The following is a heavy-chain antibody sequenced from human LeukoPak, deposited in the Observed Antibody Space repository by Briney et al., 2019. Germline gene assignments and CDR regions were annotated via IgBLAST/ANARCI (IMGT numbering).Heavy chain of an antibody. CDR1: GFTFSNFA. CDR3: ARSVLATAGPDY. CDR2: ISGSGGNT. Sequence: GGSLRLSCAASGFTFSNFAMSWVRQTPGKGLEWVAAISGSGGNTYYADSVKGRFTVSRDNSRNTLYLQMNSLRAEDTAVFYCARSVLATAGPDYWGQGTRVTVSS. D-gene: IGHD6-13*01. J-gene: IGHJ4*02. V-gene: IGHV3-23*01.